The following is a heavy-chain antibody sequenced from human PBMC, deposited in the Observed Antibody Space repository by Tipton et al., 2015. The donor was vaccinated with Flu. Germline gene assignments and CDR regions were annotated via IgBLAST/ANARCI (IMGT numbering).Heavy chain of an antibody. J-gene: IGHJ4*02. Sequence: SLRLSCAASGFSFSSHDMHWVRQAPGKGLEWVAIIWADGINKYYTDSVKGRFTISRDSSSHTLYLQMTSLRADDTAVYYCAKGGKSGGWHYFDSWGQGTLVAVSS. V-gene: IGHV3-33*06. D-gene: IGHD6-19*01. CDR1: GFSFSSHD. CDR2: IWADGINK. CDR3: AKGGKSGGWHYFDS.